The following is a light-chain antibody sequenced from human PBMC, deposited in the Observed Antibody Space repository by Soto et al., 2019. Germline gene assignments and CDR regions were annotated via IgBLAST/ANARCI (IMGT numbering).Light chain of an antibody. CDR2: DAS. J-gene: IGKJ2*01. CDR3: QLTDSWRRS. V-gene: IGKV3D-11*02. CDR1: KSVSIY. Sequence: EIVLTQYPATLSVSPGERATLSCWASKSVSIYLAWYQRKPGQAPRLLIYDASNRASGIPARFSGSGAQTAFTLTINSVEPDDSAVYYCQLTDSWRRSFGQGTKLEI.